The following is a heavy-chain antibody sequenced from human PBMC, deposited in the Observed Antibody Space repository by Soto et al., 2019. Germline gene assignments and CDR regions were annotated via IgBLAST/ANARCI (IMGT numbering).Heavy chain of an antibody. CDR2: IKSKTDGGTT. J-gene: IGHJ3*02. CDR1: GFTFSNAW. D-gene: IGHD3-22*01. CDR3: TTDTTMIVVVITTGPDDAFDI. V-gene: IGHV3-15*01. Sequence: RWSLRLSCAASGFTFSNAWMSWFRQAPGKGLEWVGRIKSKTDGGTTDYAAPVKGRFTISRDDSKNTLYLQMNSLKTEDTAVYYCTTDTTMIVVVITTGPDDAFDIWGQGTMVTVS.